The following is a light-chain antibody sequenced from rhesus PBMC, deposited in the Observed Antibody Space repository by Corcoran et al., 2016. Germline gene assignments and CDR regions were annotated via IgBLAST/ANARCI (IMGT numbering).Light chain of an antibody. Sequence: DIQLTQSPSSLSASVGDTVTITCRASQGISSVVAWYQQKPGKAPKLLIYKASSLQSGVPSRFSGSGSRTDYTLTINSLQSEDFATYYCPHYSSRPLTFGGGTKVGLK. CDR2: KAS. J-gene: IGKJ4*01. V-gene: IGKV1-22*01. CDR3: PHYSSRPLT. CDR1: QGISSV.